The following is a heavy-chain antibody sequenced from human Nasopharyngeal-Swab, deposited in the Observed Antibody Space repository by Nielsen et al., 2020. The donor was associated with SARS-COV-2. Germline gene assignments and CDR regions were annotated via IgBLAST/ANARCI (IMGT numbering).Heavy chain of an antibody. V-gene: IGHV3-30*03. CDR1: QFTFASYG. D-gene: IGHD2-2*01. J-gene: IGHJ4*02. CDR2: ISYEGSNE. Sequence: GGSLRLSCAASQFTFASYGMHWVRQAPGKGLEWVATISYEGSNEYYADSVEGRFTISRDNSKNTLYLQMNSLRVEDTAVYYCARVHLVIVPATFDYWGQGTLVTVSS. CDR3: ARVHLVIVPATFDY.